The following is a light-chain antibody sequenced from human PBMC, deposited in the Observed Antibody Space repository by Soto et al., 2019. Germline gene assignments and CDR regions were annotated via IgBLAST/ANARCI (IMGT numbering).Light chain of an antibody. CDR3: QYYNSAPLIFT. J-gene: IGKJ3*01. CDR2: AAS. Sequence: DIQMTQSPSSLSASVGDRVTITCRASQGISNYLAWYQQKPGKVPKLLIYAASTLQSGVPSRFSGSGSGTDFTLTISSLQPEDVATYYCQYYNSAPLIFTFGPGTTVDIK. V-gene: IGKV1-27*01. CDR1: QGISNY.